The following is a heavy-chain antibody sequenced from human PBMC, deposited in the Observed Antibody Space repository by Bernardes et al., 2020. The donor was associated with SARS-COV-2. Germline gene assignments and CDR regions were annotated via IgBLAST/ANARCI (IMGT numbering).Heavy chain of an antibody. D-gene: IGHD6-19*01. J-gene: IGHJ4*02. CDR3: GGEDSSGWFVVDN. CDR1: GFTFSSYT. Sequence: GGSLRLSCAASGFTFSSYTMHWVRQAPGKGLEWVAVISYAGSNKYYADSVKGRFTISRDNSKNTVYLDMNSLRPDDTAVYYCGGEDSSGWFVVDNWGQGTLVTVSS. CDR2: ISYAGSNK. V-gene: IGHV3-30-3*01.